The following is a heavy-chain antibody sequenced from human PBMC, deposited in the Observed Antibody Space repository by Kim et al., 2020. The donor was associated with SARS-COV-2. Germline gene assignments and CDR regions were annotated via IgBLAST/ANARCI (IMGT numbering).Heavy chain of an antibody. D-gene: IGHD3-9*01. J-gene: IGHJ3*02. CDR1: GFSFSSHF. Sequence: GGSLRLSCAASGFSFSSHFFNWVRQAPGKGLEWVAYISSDHIHYADSVKGRFTISRDNAKSSLYLQMNSLRDDDTAVYYCARDFDWAFDIWCQGTMVTVSS. V-gene: IGHV3-21*05. CDR2: ISSDHI. CDR3: ARDFDWAFDI.